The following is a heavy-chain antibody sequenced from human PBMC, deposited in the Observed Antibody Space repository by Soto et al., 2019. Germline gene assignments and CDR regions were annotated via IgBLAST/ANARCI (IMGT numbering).Heavy chain of an antibody. CDR3: GRRSPRYGIDS. J-gene: IGHJ4*02. CDR1: GYTFRSNG. CDR2: INGDNGNT. Sequence: QVHLVQSGAEVKKPGASVKVSCKASGYTFRSNGLHWVRQAPGQSLEWVGWINGDNGNTKYSQRFPGRVTITTDTSASTAYMELTTLTSEDTAVYYCGRRSPRYGIDSWGQGTLVTVSS. D-gene: IGHD1-1*01. V-gene: IGHV1-3*01.